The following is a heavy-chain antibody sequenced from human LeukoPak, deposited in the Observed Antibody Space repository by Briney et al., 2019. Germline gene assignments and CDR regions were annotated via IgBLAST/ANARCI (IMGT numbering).Heavy chain of an antibody. V-gene: IGHV5-51*01. CDR1: GYSFTSYW. CDR2: IYPGDSDT. CDR3: ARRHCSSTSYYYGMDV. J-gene: IGHJ6*02. D-gene: IGHD2-2*01. Sequence: GESLKISCKGSGYSFTSYWIGWVRQMPGKGLEWMGIIYPGDSDTRYSPSFQGQVTISADKSISTAYLQWSSLKASDTAMYYCARRHCSSTSYYYGMDVWGQGTTVTVSS.